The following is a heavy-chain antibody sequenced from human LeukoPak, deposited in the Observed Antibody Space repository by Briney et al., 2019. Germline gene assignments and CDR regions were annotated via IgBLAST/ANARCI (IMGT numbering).Heavy chain of an antibody. CDR1: GGSISSYY. V-gene: IGHV4-34*01. D-gene: IGHD3-22*01. CDR2: INHSGST. Sequence: SETLSLTCTVSGGSISSYYWSWIRQPPGKGLEWIGEINHSGSTNYNPSLKSRVTISVDTSKNQFSLKLSSVTAADTAVYYCARGREKYYDSSGYYYAFDYWGQGTLVTVSS. CDR3: ARGREKYYDSSGYYYAFDY. J-gene: IGHJ4*02.